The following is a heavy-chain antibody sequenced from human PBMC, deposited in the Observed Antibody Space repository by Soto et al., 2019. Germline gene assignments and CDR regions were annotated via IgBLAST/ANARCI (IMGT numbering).Heavy chain of an antibody. D-gene: IGHD2-2*03. V-gene: IGHV4-61*01. Sequence: QVQLQESGPELVKPSETLSLTCSVSSGSVSSGTYYRTWIRQAPGWGMECIGHIYSSGSTNYNPSPKSRVTISVDTTKNQFTLILSSVTAADTAMYYGARYSEAAGYQYLGQGTLVTVSS. CDR3: ARYSEAAGYQY. CDR2: IYSSGST. CDR1: SGSVSSGTYY. J-gene: IGHJ1*01.